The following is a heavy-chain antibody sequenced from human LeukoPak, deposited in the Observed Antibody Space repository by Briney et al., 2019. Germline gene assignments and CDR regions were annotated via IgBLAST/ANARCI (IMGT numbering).Heavy chain of an antibody. Sequence: GGSLRLSCAASGFTFNTYELNWVRQAPGKGLEWISYISRSGAIKYYADSVKGRFTISRDNAKNSLYLQMNSLRAEDTAVHYCARADSSIAARLSRSSIFNYYYYMDVWGKGTTVIVSS. CDR1: GFTFNTYE. J-gene: IGHJ6*03. CDR2: ISRSGAIK. D-gene: IGHD6-6*01. V-gene: IGHV3-48*03. CDR3: ARADSSIAARLSRSSIFNYYYYMDV.